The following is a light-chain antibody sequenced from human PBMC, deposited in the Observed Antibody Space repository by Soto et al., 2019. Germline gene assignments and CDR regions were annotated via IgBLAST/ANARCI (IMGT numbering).Light chain of an antibody. CDR3: QSYDSSLSVYV. J-gene: IGLJ1*01. Sequence: QTLLTAPPSVSGAPGQRVTISCTVSSSNIGAGYDVHWYQQLPGTAPRVLIYGNNNRPSGVPDRFSGSKSGTSASLAITGLQAEDEADYYCQSYDSSLSVYVFGTGTKVTVL. CDR2: GNN. V-gene: IGLV1-40*01. CDR1: SSNIGAGYD.